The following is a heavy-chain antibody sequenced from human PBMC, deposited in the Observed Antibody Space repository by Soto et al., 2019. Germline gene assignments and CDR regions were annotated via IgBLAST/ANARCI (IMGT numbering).Heavy chain of an antibody. CDR3: ARQGRAGNWFDP. V-gene: IGHV4-30-2*01. Sequence: LSLTCAVSGGSISSGGYSWSWIRQPPGKGLEWIGYIYHSGSTYYNPSLKSRVTISVDRSKNQFSLKLSSVTAADTAVYYCARQGRAGNWFDPWGQGTLVTVSS. CDR1: GGSISSGGYS. J-gene: IGHJ5*02. CDR2: IYHSGST.